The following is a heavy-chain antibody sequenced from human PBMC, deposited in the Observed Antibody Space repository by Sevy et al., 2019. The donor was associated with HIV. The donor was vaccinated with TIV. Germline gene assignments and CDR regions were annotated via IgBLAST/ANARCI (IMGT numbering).Heavy chain of an antibody. J-gene: IGHJ4*02. CDR2: IRPDGSDK. CDR3: ARGMGLDC. D-gene: IGHD3-16*01. Sequence: GGSLRLSCAASGFTFSPYWMTWVRQAPEKGLEWVANIRPDGSDKYYVDSVKGRFTISRDNAKNSLYLQMNSLRADDTAMYYCARGMGLDCWGQGALVTVSS. V-gene: IGHV3-7*01. CDR1: GFTFSPYW.